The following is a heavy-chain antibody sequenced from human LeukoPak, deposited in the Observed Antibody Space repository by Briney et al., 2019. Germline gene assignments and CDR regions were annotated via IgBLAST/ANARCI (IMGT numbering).Heavy chain of an antibody. J-gene: IGHJ3*02. CDR1: GFTFSSYA. D-gene: IGHD2/OR15-2a*01. CDR2: ISGSGGST. Sequence: GGSLGRSCAASGFTFSSYAMTWVRQAPGKGLEWVSAISGSGGSTYYADSVKGRFTISRDNSKSTLYLQMNSLRAEDTAVYYCAKDNSRTTYDAFDIWGQGTMATVSS. CDR3: AKDNSRTTYDAFDI. V-gene: IGHV3-23*01.